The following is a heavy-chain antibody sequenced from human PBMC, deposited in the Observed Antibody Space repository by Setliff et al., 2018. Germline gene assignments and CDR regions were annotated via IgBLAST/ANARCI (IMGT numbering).Heavy chain of an antibody. J-gene: IGHJ4*02. V-gene: IGHV1-18*01. CDR2: ISAYNGTP. CDR1: GYTFTSYG. CDR3: ARDTNTWSFDY. Sequence: EASVKVSCKASGYTFTSYGISWVRQAPGQGLEWMGWISAYNGTPTFAQKFQGRVTMTRDTSTSTVYMEVSSLRSEDTAVYYCARDTNTWSFDYWGQGTLVTVSS. D-gene: IGHD2-8*01.